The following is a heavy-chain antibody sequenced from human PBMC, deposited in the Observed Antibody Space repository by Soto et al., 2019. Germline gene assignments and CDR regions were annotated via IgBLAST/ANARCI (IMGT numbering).Heavy chain of an antibody. V-gene: IGHV3-11*04. Sequence: GGSLRLSCAASGFTFSDYYMSWIRQAPGKGLERVSYISSSGSTIYYADSVKGRFTISRDNAKNSLYLQMNSLRAEDTAVYYCARDNRSWYTAFDIWGQGTMVTVS. CDR3: ARDNRSWYTAFDI. J-gene: IGHJ3*02. D-gene: IGHD6-13*01. CDR1: GFTFSDYY. CDR2: ISSSGSTI.